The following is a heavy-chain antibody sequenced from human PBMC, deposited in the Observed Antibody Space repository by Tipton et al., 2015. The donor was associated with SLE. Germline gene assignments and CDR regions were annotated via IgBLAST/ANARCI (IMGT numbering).Heavy chain of an antibody. V-gene: IGHV4-61*09. CDR3: ARAPLRIYYYGMDV. J-gene: IGHJ6*02. CDR2: IDSSGRT. CDR1: GGSINSAPYY. D-gene: IGHD4-17*01. Sequence: LRLSCSVSGGSINSAPYYWSWVRQPAGKGLEWIGHIDSSGRTNYNPSLKSRLTISGDTSKNQFSLNLTSVTAADTAVYYCARAPLRIYYYGMDVWGQGTTVTVSS.